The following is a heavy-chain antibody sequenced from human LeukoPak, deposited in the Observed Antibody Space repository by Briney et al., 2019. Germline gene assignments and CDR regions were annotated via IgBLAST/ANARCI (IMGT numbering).Heavy chain of an antibody. CDR2: ISYDGSNK. CDR1: GFTFSSYA. Sequence: GRSLRLSCAASGFTFSSYAMYWVRQAPGKGLEWVAVISYDGSNKYYADSVKGRFTISRDNSKNTLYLQMNSLRAEDTAVYYCARDLEPYDFWSGHPSGSGALDIWGQGTMVTVSS. CDR3: ARDLEPYDFWSGHPSGSGALDI. D-gene: IGHD3-3*01. J-gene: IGHJ3*02. V-gene: IGHV3-30-3*01.